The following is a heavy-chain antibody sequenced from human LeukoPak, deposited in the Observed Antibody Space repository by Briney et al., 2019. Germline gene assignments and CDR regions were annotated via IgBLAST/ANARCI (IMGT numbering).Heavy chain of an antibody. CDR1: GFTFSTYW. Sequence: KAGESLRLSCAASGFTFSTYWMSWVRQAPGKGLEWVSSISSSSSYIYYADSVKGRFTISRDNAKNSLYLQMNSLRAEDTAVYYCARFGEYYYDSSGYYGGGFDYWGQGTLVTVSS. CDR2: ISSSSSYI. CDR3: ARFGEYYYDSSGYYGGGFDY. V-gene: IGHV3-21*01. D-gene: IGHD3-22*01. J-gene: IGHJ4*02.